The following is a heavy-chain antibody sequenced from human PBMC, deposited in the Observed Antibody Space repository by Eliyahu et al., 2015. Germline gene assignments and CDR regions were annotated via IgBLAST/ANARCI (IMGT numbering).Heavy chain of an antibody. V-gene: IGHV4-30-4*01. CDR2: IYYSGST. J-gene: IGHJ4*02. D-gene: IGHD4-17*01. CDR1: GCSXSSGDYY. Sequence: QVQLQESGPGLVKPSQTLSLTCTVSGCSXSSGDYYWSWIRQPPGKGLEWIGYIYYSGSTYYNPSLKSRVTISVDTSKNQFSLKLSSVTAADTAVYYCAREGAVTTFIIDYWGQGTLVTVSS. CDR3: AREGAVTTFIIDY.